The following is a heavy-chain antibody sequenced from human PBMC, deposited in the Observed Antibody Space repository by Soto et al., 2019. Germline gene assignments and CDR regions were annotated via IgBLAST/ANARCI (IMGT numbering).Heavy chain of an antibody. CDR3: ARWTVSANNWFDP. CDR2: IRQDGGQI. D-gene: IGHD2-8*01. J-gene: IGHJ5*02. V-gene: IGHV3-7*05. Sequence: EVQLVESGGGLVLPGGSLRLSCAASGFTFSSYWMTWVRQAPGKGLEWVANIRQDGGQIDYVDSVKGRFTISRDIAKNSLYLQMNSLRAEDTAVYYCARWTVSANNWFDPWGQGTLVTVSS. CDR1: GFTFSSYW.